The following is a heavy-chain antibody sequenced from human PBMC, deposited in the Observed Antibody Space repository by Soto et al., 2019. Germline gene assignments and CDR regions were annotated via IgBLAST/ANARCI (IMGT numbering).Heavy chain of an antibody. CDR2: ISYDGSNK. V-gene: IGHV3-30-3*01. Sequence: PGGSLRLSCAASGFTFSSYAMHWVRQAPGKGLEWVAVISYDGSNKYYADSVKGRFTISRDNSKNTLYLQMNSLRAEDTAVYYCARDARYCSGGSRYSGEAYFDYWGQGTLVTVSS. D-gene: IGHD2-15*01. CDR1: GFTFSSYA. CDR3: ARDARYCSGGSRYSGEAYFDY. J-gene: IGHJ4*02.